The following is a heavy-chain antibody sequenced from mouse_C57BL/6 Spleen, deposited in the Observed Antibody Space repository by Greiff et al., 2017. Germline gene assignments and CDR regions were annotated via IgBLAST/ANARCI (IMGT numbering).Heavy chain of an antibody. V-gene: IGHV1-81*01. D-gene: IGHD2-3*01. Sequence: QVQLQQSGAELARPGASVKLSCKASGYTFTSYGISWVKQRTGQGLEWIGEIYPRSGNTYYNEKFKGKATLTADKSSSTAYMELRSLTSEDSAVSCCARKENGYSVTFDYWGQCTTRTVSS. CDR3: ARKENGYSVTFDY. J-gene: IGHJ2*01. CDR2: IYPRSGNT. CDR1: GYTFTSYG.